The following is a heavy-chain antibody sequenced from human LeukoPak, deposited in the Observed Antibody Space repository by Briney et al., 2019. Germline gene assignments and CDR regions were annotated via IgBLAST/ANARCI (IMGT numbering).Heavy chain of an antibody. CDR2: ISGSGGST. J-gene: IGHJ4*02. D-gene: IGHD6-25*01. V-gene: IGHV3-23*01. Sequence: GGSLRLSCAASGFTFSSYAMSWVRQAPGKGLEWVSVISGSGGSTHYADSVKGRFTISRDNSKNTLYLQMNSLRAEDTAVYYCAKAGSSGYLYNFDYGGKGTLVPVSS. CDR1: GFTFSSYA. CDR3: AKAGSSGYLYNFDY.